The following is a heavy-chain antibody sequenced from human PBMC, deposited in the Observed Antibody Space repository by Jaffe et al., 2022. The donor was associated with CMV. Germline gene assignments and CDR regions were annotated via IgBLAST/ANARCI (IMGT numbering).Heavy chain of an antibody. CDR2: IYYSGST. Sequence: QLQLQESGPGLVKPSETLSLTCTVSGGSISSSSYYWGWIRQPPGKGLEWIGSIYYSGSTYYNPSLKSRVTISVDTSKNQFSLKLSSVTAADTAVYYCARGDCSGGSCYAFDIWGQGTMVTVSS. CDR3: ARGDCSGGSCYAFDI. D-gene: IGHD2-15*01. J-gene: IGHJ3*02. V-gene: IGHV4-39*01. CDR1: GGSISSSSYY.